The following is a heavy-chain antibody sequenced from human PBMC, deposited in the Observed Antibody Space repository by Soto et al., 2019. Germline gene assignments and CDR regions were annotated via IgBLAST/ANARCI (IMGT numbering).Heavy chain of an antibody. CDR3: ARRSYGSGRGYYYGMDV. Sequence: SETLALTCTVFVGSSSSSSYSWGWILQPPGKGLEWIGSIYYSGSTYYNPSHKSRVTISVDTSKNQFSLKLSSVTAADTAVYYCARRSYGSGRGYYYGMDVWGQGPTVTVS. V-gene: IGHV4-39*01. D-gene: IGHD3-10*01. CDR1: VGSSSSSSYS. CDR2: IYYSGST. J-gene: IGHJ6*02.